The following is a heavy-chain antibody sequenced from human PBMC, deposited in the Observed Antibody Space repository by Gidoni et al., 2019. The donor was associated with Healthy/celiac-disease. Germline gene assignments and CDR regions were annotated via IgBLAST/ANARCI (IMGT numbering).Heavy chain of an antibody. CDR1: GGSISSGGYY. CDR3: ARGRIEMATIEQFDY. Sequence: QVQLQESGPGLVKPSQTLSLTCTVSGGSISSGGYYWSWIRQHPGKGLEWIGYIYYSGSTYYNPSLKSRVTISVDTSKNQFSLKLSSVTAADTAVYYCARGRIEMATIEQFDYWGQGTLVTVSS. D-gene: IGHD5-12*01. V-gene: IGHV4-31*03. CDR2: IYYSGST. J-gene: IGHJ4*02.